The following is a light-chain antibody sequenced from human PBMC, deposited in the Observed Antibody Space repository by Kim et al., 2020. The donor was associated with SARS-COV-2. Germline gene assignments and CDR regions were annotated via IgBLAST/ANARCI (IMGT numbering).Light chain of an antibody. CDR2: RDT. Sequence: SYELTQPRSVSVALGQTARITCGGNNIGSKIVHWYQQQPGQAPVLVIYRDTNRPSGIPERFSGSKSENTATLTISRAQAGDETDYYCQVWDSTTVAYVFGPGTKVTVL. CDR1: NIGSKI. V-gene: IGLV3-9*01. J-gene: IGLJ1*01. CDR3: QVWDSTTVAYV.